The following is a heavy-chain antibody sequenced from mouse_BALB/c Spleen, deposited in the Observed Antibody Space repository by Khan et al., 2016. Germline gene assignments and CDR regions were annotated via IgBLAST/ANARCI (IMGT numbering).Heavy chain of an antibody. CDR1: GYTFTSYW. CDR3: ARYEGEFDY. J-gene: IGHJ3*01. Sequence: QVQLQESGAELAKPGASVKMSCKAAGYTFTSYWMHWVKQRPGQGLEWIGYIYPSTGYTEYNQKFKDKATLTADQSSSPAYMQLSSLTSADSAVYCCARYEGEFDYWGQGTLVTVSA. D-gene: IGHD2-3*01. V-gene: IGHV1-7*01. CDR2: IYPSTGYT.